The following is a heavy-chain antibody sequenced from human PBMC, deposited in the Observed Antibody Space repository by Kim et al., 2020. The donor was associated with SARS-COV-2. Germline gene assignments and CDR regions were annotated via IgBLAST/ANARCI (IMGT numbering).Heavy chain of an antibody. V-gene: IGHV3-23*01. Sequence: GGSLRLSCAASGFSFSFYAMDWVRQAPGKGLECVAGIIGTGSTTYAESMVDRLTISSDNYKNTVHLQLNSLRVDDAAVFYCGKGKVSSDGCWCFDLGGRG. CDR1: GFSFSFYA. CDR3: GKGKVSSDGCWCFDL. J-gene: IGHJ2*01. D-gene: IGHD5-18*01. CDR2: IIGTGST.